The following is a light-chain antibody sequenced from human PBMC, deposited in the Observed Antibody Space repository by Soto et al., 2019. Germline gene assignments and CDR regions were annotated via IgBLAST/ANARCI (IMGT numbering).Light chain of an antibody. CDR2: DAS. J-gene: IGKJ3*01. CDR1: QTISTY. Sequence: DIQMTQSPSSLSASVGDRVTITCRASQTISTYLNWYQQKPGKAPRLLIYDASSLLSGVPSRFSGSGSGTDFTLTIASLQPEDFATYYCQQSYNLKFTFGPGTKVDIK. V-gene: IGKV1-39*01. CDR3: QQSYNLKFT.